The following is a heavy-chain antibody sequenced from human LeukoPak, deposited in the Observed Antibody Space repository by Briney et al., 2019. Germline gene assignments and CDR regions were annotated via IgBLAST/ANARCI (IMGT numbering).Heavy chain of an antibody. CDR2: IYYSGST. J-gene: IGHJ6*03. Sequence: SETLSLTCTVSGGSISSYYWSWIRQPPGKGLEWIGYIYYSGSTNYNPSLKSRVTISVDTSKNQSSLKLSSVTAADTAVYYCARESDSSGWETEYYYYYMDVWGKGTTVTVSS. CDR1: GGSISSYY. CDR3: ARESDSSGWETEYYYYYMDV. V-gene: IGHV4-59*01. D-gene: IGHD6-19*01.